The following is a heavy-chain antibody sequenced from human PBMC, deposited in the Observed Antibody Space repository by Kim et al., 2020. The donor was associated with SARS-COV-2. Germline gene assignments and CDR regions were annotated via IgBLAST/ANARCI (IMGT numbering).Heavy chain of an antibody. CDR1: RFTFGTYT. D-gene: IGHD1-26*01. J-gene: IGHJ4*02. V-gene: IGHV3-23*03. CDR2: IFGDGSGT. CDR3: AKDRTPDGMWEVDY. Sequence: GGSLRLSCVGSRFTFGTYTMNWVRQAPGKGLEWVSGIFGDGSGTFYADSVKGRFTISRDNFKNIVNLQMNSLRTEDTAVYYCAKDRTPDGMWEVDYWGQGTLVTVSS.